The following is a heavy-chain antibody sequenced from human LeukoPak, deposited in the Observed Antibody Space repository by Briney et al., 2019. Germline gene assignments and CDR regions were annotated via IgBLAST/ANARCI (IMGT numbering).Heavy chain of an antibody. CDR3: ARRGAAAGAGWGYMDV. V-gene: IGHV4-59*08. Sequence: SETLSLTCTVSGGSISSYYWSWIRQPPGKGLEWIGYIYYSGSTNYNPSLKSRVTISVDTSKNQFSPKLSSVTSADTAVYYCARRGAAAGAGWGYMDVWGKGTTVTVSS. D-gene: IGHD6-13*01. J-gene: IGHJ6*03. CDR2: IYYSGST. CDR1: GGSISSYY.